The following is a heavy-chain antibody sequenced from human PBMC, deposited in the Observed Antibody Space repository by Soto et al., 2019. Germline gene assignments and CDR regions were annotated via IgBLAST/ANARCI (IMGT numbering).Heavy chain of an antibody. CDR3: ARDQYSGSFVFWRRDYYYGMDV. V-gene: IGHV1-18*01. Sequence: QVQLVQSGAEVKKPGASVKVSCKASGYTFTSYGITWVRQAPGQGLEWMGWISAYNGNTNYAQKLQGRVTMTTDTATSTAYMEVRSLRSDDTAVYYCARDQYSGSFVFWRRDYYYGMDVWGQGTTVTVSS. J-gene: IGHJ6*02. CDR1: GYTFTSYG. CDR2: ISAYNGNT. D-gene: IGHD1-26*01.